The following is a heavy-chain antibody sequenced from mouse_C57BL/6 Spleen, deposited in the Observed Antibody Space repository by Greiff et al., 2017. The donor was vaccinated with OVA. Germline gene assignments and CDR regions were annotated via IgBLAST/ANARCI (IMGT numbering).Heavy chain of an antibody. CDR2: IYPRSGNT. Sequence: VQLQQSGAELARPGASVKLSCKAPGYTFTSYGISWVKQRTGQGLEWIGEIYPRSGNTYYNEKFKGKATLTADKSSSTADMELRSLTSEDSAVYFCARWGDYRYFDYWGQGTTLTVSS. J-gene: IGHJ2*01. CDR3: ARWGDYRYFDY. D-gene: IGHD2-4*01. V-gene: IGHV1-81*01. CDR1: GYTFTSYG.